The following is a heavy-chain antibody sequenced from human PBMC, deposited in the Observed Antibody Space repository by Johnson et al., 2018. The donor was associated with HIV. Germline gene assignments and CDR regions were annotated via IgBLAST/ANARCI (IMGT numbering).Heavy chain of an antibody. V-gene: IGHV3-48*04. J-gene: IGHJ3*02. CDR3: AREGPSERAGFDI. Sequence: VQLVESGGGVVQPGRSLRLSCAASGFIFSSYGMHWVRQAPGKGLEWVSHSSSSGSTIKYAESVKGRFTVSRDNAKRLLYLQMNSLRADDTAVYYCAREGPSERAGFDIWGQGTMVTVSS. CDR1: GFIFSSYG. CDR2: SSSSGSTI.